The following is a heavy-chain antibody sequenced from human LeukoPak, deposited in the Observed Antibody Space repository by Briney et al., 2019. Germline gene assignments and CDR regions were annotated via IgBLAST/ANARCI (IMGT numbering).Heavy chain of an antibody. Sequence: GASVKVSCKASGGTFISYTISWVRQAPGQGLEWMGRIIPILGIANYAQKFQGRVTITADKSTSTAYMELSSLRSEDTAVYYCASPMTTVVTKYYFDYWGQGTLVTVSS. J-gene: IGHJ4*02. CDR2: IIPILGIA. D-gene: IGHD4-23*01. CDR3: ASPMTTVVTKYYFDY. CDR1: GGTFISYT. V-gene: IGHV1-69*02.